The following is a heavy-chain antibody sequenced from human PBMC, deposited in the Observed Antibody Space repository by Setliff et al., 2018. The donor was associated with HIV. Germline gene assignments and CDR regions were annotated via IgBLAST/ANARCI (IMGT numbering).Heavy chain of an antibody. J-gene: IGHJ4*02. Sequence: SETLSLTCFVSGVSISGHFWGWIRQPPGKGLEWIGYIYTSGPTEYNPSLDSRATISVDTSRDQFSLNLRSVTAADTALYYCARGLSFYDPGGFDYWGQGTLVTVSS. CDR3: ARGLSFYDPGGFDY. CDR2: IYTSGPT. V-gene: IGHV4-4*09. D-gene: IGHD3-22*01. CDR1: GVSISGHF.